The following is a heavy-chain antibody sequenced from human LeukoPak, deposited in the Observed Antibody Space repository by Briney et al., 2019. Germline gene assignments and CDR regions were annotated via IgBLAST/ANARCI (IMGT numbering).Heavy chain of an antibody. CDR2: ISSSGSTI. CDR3: ARTITPSSSWYVVIYYYYGMDV. V-gene: IGHV3-48*03. D-gene: IGHD6-13*01. J-gene: IGHJ6*02. CDR1: GFTFSSYE. Sequence: GGSLRLSCAASGFTFSSYEMNWVRQAPGKGLEWVSYISSSGSTIYYADSVKGRLTISRDNAKNSLYLQMNSLRAEDTAVYYCARTITPSSSWYVVIYYYYGMDVWGQGTTVTVSS.